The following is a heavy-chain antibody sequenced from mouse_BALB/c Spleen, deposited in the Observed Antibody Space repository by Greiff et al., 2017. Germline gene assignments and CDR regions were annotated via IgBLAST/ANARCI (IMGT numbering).Heavy chain of an antibody. J-gene: IGHJ2*01. CDR3: ARDSSGYVGVY. CDR1: GYAFTNYL. Sequence: QVQLQQSGAELVRPGTSVKVSCKASGYAFTNYLIEWVKQRPGQGLEWIGVINPGSGGTNYNEKFKGKATLTADKSSSTAYMQLSSLTSDDSAVYFCARDSSGYVGVYWGQGTTLTVSS. V-gene: IGHV1-54*01. D-gene: IGHD3-2*01. CDR2: INPGSGGT.